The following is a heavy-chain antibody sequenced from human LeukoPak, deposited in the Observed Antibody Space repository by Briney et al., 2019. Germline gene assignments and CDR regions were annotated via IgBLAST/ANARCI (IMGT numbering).Heavy chain of an antibody. D-gene: IGHD6-13*01. CDR2: IYYSGST. J-gene: IGHJ4*02. CDR3: ASVKIAAAGIHFSDTLDY. V-gene: IGHV4-61*05. CDR1: GGSISGSSYF. Sequence: SETLSLTCAVSGGSISGSSYFWGWIRQPPGKGLEWIGYIYYSGSTNYNPSLKSRVTISVDTSKNQFSLKLSSVTAADTAVYYCASVKIAAAGIHFSDTLDYWGQGTLVTVSS.